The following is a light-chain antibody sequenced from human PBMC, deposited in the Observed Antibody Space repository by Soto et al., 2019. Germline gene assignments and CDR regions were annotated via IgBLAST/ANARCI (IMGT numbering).Light chain of an antibody. CDR2: GAS. V-gene: IGKV3-20*01. CDR1: ESVASSY. J-gene: IGKJ1*01. Sequence: EIVLMQSPGSQALSPGERETLSCRVSESVASSYLAWYQQKPGQAPRLLIYGASSRATGIPDRFSFRESGTDFTLTIRTLEPEDFAVHYCQQYGSSPWAFGPGTKVDIK. CDR3: QQYGSSPWA.